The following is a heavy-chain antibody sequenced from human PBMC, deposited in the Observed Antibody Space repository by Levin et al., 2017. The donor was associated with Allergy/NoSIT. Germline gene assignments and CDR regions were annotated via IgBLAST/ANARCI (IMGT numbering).Heavy chain of an antibody. V-gene: IGHV3-74*03. CDR2: INTDGSST. D-gene: IGHD2-15*01. CDR1: GFTFSAHW. Sequence: GGSLRLSCAAAGFTFSAHWMHWVRQVPGKGLVWVSHINTDGSSTMYADSVKGRFTIPRDNAKNTLYLQMNSLRAEDTALYYCARAAGSLNLDYWGQGILVTVSS. J-gene: IGHJ4*02. CDR3: ARAAGSLNLDY.